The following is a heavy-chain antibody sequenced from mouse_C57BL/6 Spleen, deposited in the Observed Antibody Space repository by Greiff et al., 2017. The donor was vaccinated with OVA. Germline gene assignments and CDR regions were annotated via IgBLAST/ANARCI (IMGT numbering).Heavy chain of an antibody. CDR2: INPNNGGT. CDR3: ARWGTTNY. CDR1: GYTFTAYH. Sequence: VQLKESGPELVKPGASVKMSCKASGYTFTAYHMHWVKQSHGKSLEWIGYINPNNGGTSYNQKFKGKATLTVNKSSSTAYMELRSLTSEDAAVYYCARWGTTNYWGQGTTLTVSS. D-gene: IGHD1-1*01. V-gene: IGHV1-22*01. J-gene: IGHJ2*01.